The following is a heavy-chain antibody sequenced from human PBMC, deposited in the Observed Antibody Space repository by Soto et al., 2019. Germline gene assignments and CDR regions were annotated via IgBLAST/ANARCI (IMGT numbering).Heavy chain of an antibody. CDR2: ITSDGGTT. D-gene: IGHD5-12*01. Sequence: EVQLVESGGVVVQPGGSLRLSCAASGFSFDAYSMHWIRQIPGKGLEWVSLITSDGGTTYYADSVKDRFAISRDNSKSSLFPHLNSLRTEDTAFYYCANDRSLRYTDYDFDDWGQGTLVTVSS. J-gene: IGHJ4*02. V-gene: IGHV3-43*01. CDR1: GFSFDAYS. CDR3: ANDRSLRYTDYDFDD.